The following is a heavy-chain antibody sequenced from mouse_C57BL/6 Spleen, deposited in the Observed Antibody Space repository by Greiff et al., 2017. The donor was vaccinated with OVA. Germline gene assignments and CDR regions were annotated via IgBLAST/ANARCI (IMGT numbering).Heavy chain of an antibody. CDR2: INPNNGGT. CDR1: GYTFTDYN. J-gene: IGHJ2*01. Sequence: VQLQQSGPELVKPGASVKIPCKASGYTFTDYNMDWVKQSHGKSLEWIGDINPNNGGTIYNQKFKGKATLTVDKSSSTAYMELRSLTSEDTAVYYCARQAYYGSRYYFDYWGQGTTLTVSS. V-gene: IGHV1-18*01. CDR3: ARQAYYGSRYYFDY. D-gene: IGHD1-1*01.